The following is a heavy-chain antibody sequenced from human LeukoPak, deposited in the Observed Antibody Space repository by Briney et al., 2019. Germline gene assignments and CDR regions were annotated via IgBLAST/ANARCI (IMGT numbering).Heavy chain of an antibody. V-gene: IGHV3-74*01. CDR3: ARGSQQLVHFDY. CDR1: GFTFDSYW. Sequence: PGGSPRLSCAASGFTFDSYWMHWVRQAPGKGLVWVSRINRDGGSTSYADSVKGRFTISRDNAKNTLYLQMNSLRAEDTAVYYCARGSQQLVHFDYWGQGTLVTVS. D-gene: IGHD6-13*01. J-gene: IGHJ4*02. CDR2: INRDGGST.